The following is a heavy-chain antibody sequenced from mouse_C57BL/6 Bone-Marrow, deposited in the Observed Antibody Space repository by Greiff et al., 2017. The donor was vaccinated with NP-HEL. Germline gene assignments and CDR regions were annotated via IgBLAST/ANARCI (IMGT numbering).Heavy chain of an antibody. CDR2: ISSGGDYI. V-gene: IGHV5-9-1*02. CDR3: TRGPAWFAY. Sequence: EVQRVESGEGLVQPGGSLKLSCAASGFTFSSYAMSWVRQTPEKRLEWVAYISSGGDYIYYADTVKGRFTISRDNARNTLYLQMSSLKSEDTAVYYCTRGPAWFAYWGQGTLVTVSA. J-gene: IGHJ3*01. CDR1: GFTFSSYA.